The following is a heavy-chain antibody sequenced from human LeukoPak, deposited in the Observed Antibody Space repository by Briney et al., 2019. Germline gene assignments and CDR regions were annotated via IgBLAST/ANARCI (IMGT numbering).Heavy chain of an antibody. D-gene: IGHD1-14*01. J-gene: IGHJ4*02. V-gene: IGHV3-30*02. CDR1: GFTFSSYG. Sequence: PGGSLRLSCAASGFTFSSYGIHWVRQAPGKGLEWVAFIRYDGSNKYYADSVKGRFTISRDNSKNTLYLQMNSLRAEDTAVYYCAKDLTLLRPSSPDYWGQGTLVTVSS. CDR2: IRYDGSNK. CDR3: AKDLTLLRPSSPDY.